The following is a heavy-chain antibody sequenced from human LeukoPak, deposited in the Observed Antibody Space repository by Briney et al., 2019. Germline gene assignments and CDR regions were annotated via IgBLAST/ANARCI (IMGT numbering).Heavy chain of an antibody. Sequence: GASVKVSCKASGYTFTGYYMHWVRQAPGQGLEWMGWINPNSGGTNYAQKFQGRVTMTRDTSISTAYMELSSLRSEDTAVYYCATRNRPTYYYDSSGYHLFDYWGQGTLVTVSS. CDR1: GYTFTGYY. J-gene: IGHJ4*02. CDR2: INPNSGGT. V-gene: IGHV1-2*02. CDR3: ATRNRPTYYYDSSGYHLFDY. D-gene: IGHD3-22*01.